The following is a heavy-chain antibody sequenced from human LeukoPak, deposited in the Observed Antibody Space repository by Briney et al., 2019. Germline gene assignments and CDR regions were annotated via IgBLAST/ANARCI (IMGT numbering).Heavy chain of an antibody. Sequence: GGSLRLSCEVSGFTFSSYNMNWVRQALGKGLEWVSSISSSSSYIYYADSMTGRFAISRDNAKNSLYLQMNSLRAEDTAMYFCARRATTERGHSYGLDYWGQGILVTVSS. V-gene: IGHV3-21*01. CDR3: ARRATTERGHSYGLDY. D-gene: IGHD5-18*01. CDR1: GFTFSSYN. J-gene: IGHJ4*02. CDR2: ISSSSSYI.